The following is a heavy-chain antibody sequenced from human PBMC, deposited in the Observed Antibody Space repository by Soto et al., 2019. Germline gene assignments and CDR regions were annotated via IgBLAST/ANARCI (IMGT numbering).Heavy chain of an antibody. CDR3: ARGVRVVYATSTPYYFDY. J-gene: IGHJ4*02. V-gene: IGHV1-8*01. Sequence: QVQLVQSGAEVKKPGASVKVSCKASGYTFTSYDINWVRQATGQGLEWMGWMNPNSGNTGYAQKFQGRVTMTRDTSISTAYMELSSLRSEDTAVYYCARGVRVVYATSTPYYFDYWGLGTLVTVSS. CDR2: MNPNSGNT. D-gene: IGHD2-8*02. CDR1: GYTFTSYD.